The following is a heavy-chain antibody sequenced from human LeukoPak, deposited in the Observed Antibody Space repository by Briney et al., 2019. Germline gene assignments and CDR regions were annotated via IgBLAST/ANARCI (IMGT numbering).Heavy chain of an antibody. CDR3: ARDFGELFGMDV. CDR1: GYTFTCYY. V-gene: IGHV1-2*02. CDR2: INPNTGGT. Sequence: ASVKVSRKASGYTFTCYYMHWVRQAPGQGLEWMGWINPNTGGTNYAQKFQGRVTMTRDTSISTAYMELSRLRSDDTAVYYCARDFGELFGMDVWGKGTTVTVSS. J-gene: IGHJ6*04. D-gene: IGHD3-10*01.